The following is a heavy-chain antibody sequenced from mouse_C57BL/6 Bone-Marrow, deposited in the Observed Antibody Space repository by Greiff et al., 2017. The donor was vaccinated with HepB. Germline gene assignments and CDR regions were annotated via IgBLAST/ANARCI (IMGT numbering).Heavy chain of an antibody. V-gene: IGHV5-2*01. D-gene: IGHD2-5*01. CDR1: EYEFPSHD. CDR3: ARRAYYSNYEGFAY. CDR2: INSDGGST. Sequence: VQLQQSGGGLVQPGESLKLSCESNEYEFPSHDMSWVRKTPEKRLELVAAINSDGGSTYYPDTMERRFIISRDNTKKTLYLQMSSLRSEDTALYYCARRAYYSNYEGFAYWGQGTLVTVSA. J-gene: IGHJ3*01.